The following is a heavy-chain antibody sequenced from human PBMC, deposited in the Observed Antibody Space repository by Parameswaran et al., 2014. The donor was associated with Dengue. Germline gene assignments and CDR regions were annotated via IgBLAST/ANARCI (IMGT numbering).Heavy chain of an antibody. Sequence: RWIRQPPGKRLEWIGEIYHSGSTNYNPSLKSRVTISVDKSKNQFSLKLSSVTAADTAVYYCARVFDSSGLYYFDYWGQGTLVTVSS. CDR2: IYHSGST. CDR3: ARVFDSSGLYYFDY. D-gene: IGHD3-22*01. J-gene: IGHJ4*02. V-gene: IGHV4-4*02.